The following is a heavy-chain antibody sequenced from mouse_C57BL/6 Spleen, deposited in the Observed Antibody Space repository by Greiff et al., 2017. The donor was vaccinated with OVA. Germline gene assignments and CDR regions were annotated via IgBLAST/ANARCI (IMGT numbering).Heavy chain of an antibody. CDR3: ARDGNYGAY. CDR2: INPGSGGT. J-gene: IGHJ3*01. CDR1: GYAFTNYL. D-gene: IGHD2-1*01. Sequence: VKLQESGAELVRPGTSVKVSCKASGYAFTNYLIEWVKQRPGQGLEWIGVINPGSGGTNYNEKFKGKATRTADKSSSTAYMQLSSLTSEDSAVYFCARDGNYGAYWGQGTLVTVSA. V-gene: IGHV1-54*01.